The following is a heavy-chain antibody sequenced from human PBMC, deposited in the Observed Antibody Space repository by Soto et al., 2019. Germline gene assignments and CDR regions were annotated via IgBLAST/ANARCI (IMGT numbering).Heavy chain of an antibody. V-gene: IGHV1-18*01. CDR2: ISAYNGNT. CDR3: AGGIPRRGAFDI. J-gene: IGHJ3*02. D-gene: IGHD2-2*02. CDR1: GGTFSSYT. Sequence: ASVKVSCKASGGTFSSYTISWVRQAPGQGLEWMGWISAYNGNTNYAQKLQGRVTMTTDTSTSTAYMELRSLRSDDTAVYYCAGGIPRRGAFDIWGQGTMVTVSS.